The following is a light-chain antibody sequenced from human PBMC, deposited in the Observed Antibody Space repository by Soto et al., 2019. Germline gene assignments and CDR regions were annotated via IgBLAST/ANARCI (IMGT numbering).Light chain of an antibody. Sequence: EIVLTQSPGTLSLSPGERATLSCRASQSVGNNYLAWYQQKPGQAPRFLIYDASSRATGIPDRFSGSGSGTDFTLTISRLEPEDFAVNYCQQYGSTPLTFGGGTKV. CDR3: QQYGSTPLT. V-gene: IGKV3-20*01. CDR2: DAS. J-gene: IGKJ4*01. CDR1: QSVGNNY.